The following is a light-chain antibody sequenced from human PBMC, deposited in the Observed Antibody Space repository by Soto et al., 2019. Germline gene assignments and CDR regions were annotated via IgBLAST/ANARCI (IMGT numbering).Light chain of an antibody. J-gene: IGKJ5*01. Sequence: EIVLTQSPATLSLSPGERATLSCRASQSISSYLAWYRQIPGQAPRLLIYDASNRATGIPARFSGSGSGTEFTLTISSLPSEDFAVYYCQQYNNWPITFGQGTRLEIK. CDR1: QSISSY. CDR2: DAS. V-gene: IGKV3-11*01. CDR3: QQYNNWPIT.